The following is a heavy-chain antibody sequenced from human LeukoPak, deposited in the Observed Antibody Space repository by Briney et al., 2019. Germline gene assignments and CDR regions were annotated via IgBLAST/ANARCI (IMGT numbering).Heavy chain of an antibody. Sequence: GGSLRLSCAASGFTVSSNYMSWVRQAPGKGLEWVSVIYSGGSTYYADSVKGRFTISRDNSKNTLYLQMNSLRAEDTAVYYCARDSWEAPSYYYGMDVWGQGTTVTVSS. J-gene: IGHJ6*02. CDR1: GFTVSSNY. CDR3: ARDSWEAPSYYYGMDV. V-gene: IGHV3-66*01. D-gene: IGHD1-26*01. CDR2: IYSGGST.